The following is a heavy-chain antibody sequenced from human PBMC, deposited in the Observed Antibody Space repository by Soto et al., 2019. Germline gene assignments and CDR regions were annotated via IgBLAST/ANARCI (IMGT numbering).Heavy chain of an antibody. Sequence: SETLSLTCTVSGVSVSSGHYYWMWIRQPPGKGLEWIGHISKSGYTNYNPSLESRVIISVDTSKNQFSLTLTSVTAADTAVYYCVRSHGVYWGQGTLVTVS. J-gene: IGHJ4*02. V-gene: IGHV4-61*01. CDR1: GVSVSSGHYY. CDR2: ISKSGYT. CDR3: VRSHGVY.